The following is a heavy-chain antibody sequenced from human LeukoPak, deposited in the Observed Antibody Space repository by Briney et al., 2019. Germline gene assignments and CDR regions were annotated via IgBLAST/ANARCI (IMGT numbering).Heavy chain of an antibody. CDR2: ISQSGADI. Sequence: PGRSLRLSCAASGFTFSDYYMSWIRQAPGEGLEWLSFISQSGADIHYADSVRGRFTISRDNAQNSLYLQMNSLRAEDTAVYYCARDIRAVGATLYFDYWGQGALVTVSS. V-gene: IGHV3-11*01. J-gene: IGHJ4*02. CDR1: GFTFSDYY. CDR3: ARDIRAVGATLYFDY. D-gene: IGHD1-26*01.